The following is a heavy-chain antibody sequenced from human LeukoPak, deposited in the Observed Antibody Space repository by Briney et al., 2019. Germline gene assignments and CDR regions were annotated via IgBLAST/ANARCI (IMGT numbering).Heavy chain of an antibody. J-gene: IGHJ4*02. V-gene: IGHV3-74*01. Sequence: PGGSLRLSCAASGFTFSSYWMHWVRQAPGKGLVWVSRINSDGSSTSYADSVRGRLTISRDNAKNTLYLQMNSLRAEDTAVYYCARDDVDCNSTSCYASGVDYWGQGTLVTVSS. CDR2: INSDGSST. CDR3: ARDDVDCNSTSCYASGVDY. D-gene: IGHD2-2*01. CDR1: GFTFSSYW.